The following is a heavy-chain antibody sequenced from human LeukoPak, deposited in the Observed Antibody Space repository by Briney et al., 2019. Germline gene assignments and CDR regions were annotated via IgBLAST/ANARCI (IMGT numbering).Heavy chain of an antibody. CDR1: KFTFSSYP. CDR3: ARGPNYYDSSGPPGRLDV. D-gene: IGHD3-22*01. V-gene: IGHV3-33*01. J-gene: IGHJ6*02. CDR2: IWYDGSNT. Sequence: GTSLRLSCAASKFTFSSYPMHWVRQAPGKGLEWVAVIWYDGSNTYYTDSGKGRFTISRDNSKNTLYLQMNSLRAEDTAEYYCARGPNYYDSSGPPGRLDVWGQGTTVTASS.